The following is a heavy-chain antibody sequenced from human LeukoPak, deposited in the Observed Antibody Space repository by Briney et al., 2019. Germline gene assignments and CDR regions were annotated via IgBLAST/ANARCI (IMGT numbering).Heavy chain of an antibody. CDR2: IEQEGSER. D-gene: IGHD3-3*01. J-gene: IGHJ4*02. CDR3: ARRGRIFGVVIIGYFDY. CDR1: GFTFSRYA. V-gene: IGHV3-7*05. Sequence: SGGSLRLSCAASGFTFSRYAMSWVRQAPGKGLEWVANIEQEGSERNYVDSVKGRFTISRDNAKNSLYLQMNSLRAEDTAVYYCARRGRIFGVVIIGYFDYWGQGTLVTVSS.